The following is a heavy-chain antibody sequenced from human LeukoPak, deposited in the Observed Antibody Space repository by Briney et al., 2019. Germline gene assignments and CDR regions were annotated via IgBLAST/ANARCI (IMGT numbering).Heavy chain of an antibody. J-gene: IGHJ4*02. CDR1: GGSISSYY. CDR2: IYYSGST. D-gene: IGHD3-22*01. CDR3: ARGVGTYSSSYYYYDYFDY. Sequence: SETLSLTCTVSGGSISSYYWSWIRQPPGKGLEWIGYIYYSGSTNYNPSLKSRVTISVDTSKNQFSLKLSSVTAADTAVYYCARGVGTYSSSYYYYDYFDYWGQGTLVTVSS. V-gene: IGHV4-59*01.